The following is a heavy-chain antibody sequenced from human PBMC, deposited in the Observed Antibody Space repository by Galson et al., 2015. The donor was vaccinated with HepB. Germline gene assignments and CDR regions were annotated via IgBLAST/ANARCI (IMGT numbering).Heavy chain of an antibody. Sequence: SLRLSCSASGFTFSSYAMHWVRQAPGKGLEWVAVISYDGSNKYYADPVKGRFTISRDNSKNTLYLQMNSLRAEDTAVYYCARDGDKYSYGYDAFDIWGQGTMVTVSS. CDR2: ISYDGSNK. CDR1: GFTFSSYA. J-gene: IGHJ3*02. CDR3: ARDGDKYSYGYDAFDI. V-gene: IGHV3-30*04. D-gene: IGHD5-18*01.